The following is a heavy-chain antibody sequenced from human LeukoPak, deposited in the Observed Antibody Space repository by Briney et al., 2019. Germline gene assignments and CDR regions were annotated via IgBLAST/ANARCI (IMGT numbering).Heavy chain of an antibody. D-gene: IGHD2-21*02. Sequence: PSETLSLTCAVYGGSFSGYYWSWVRQPPGKGLEWIGEINHSGSTNYNPSLKSRVTMSVDTSKNPFSLKLSSLTAADTAVYYCARKGYCGGDCYGAEDYWGQGSLVIVSS. CDR1: GGSFSGYY. CDR3: ARKGYCGGDCYGAEDY. J-gene: IGHJ4*02. V-gene: IGHV4-34*01. CDR2: INHSGST.